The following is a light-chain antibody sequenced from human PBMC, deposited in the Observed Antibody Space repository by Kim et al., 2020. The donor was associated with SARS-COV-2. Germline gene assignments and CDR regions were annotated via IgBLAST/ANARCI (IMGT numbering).Light chain of an antibody. Sequence: LSASVGDRVTITCRASQGISSYLAWYQQKPGKAPKLLIYAASTLQSGVPSRFSGSGSGTEFTLTISSLQPEDFATYYCQQLNSLTFGPGTKVDIK. CDR2: AAS. V-gene: IGKV1-9*01. CDR1: QGISSY. CDR3: QQLNSLT. J-gene: IGKJ3*01.